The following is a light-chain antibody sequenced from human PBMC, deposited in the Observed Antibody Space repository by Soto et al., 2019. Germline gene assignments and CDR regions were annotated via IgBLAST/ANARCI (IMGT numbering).Light chain of an antibody. CDR3: QQRSNWTLT. CDR2: DAS. CDR1: QSVSSY. Sequence: PGYRATLFCRASQSVSSYLAWYQQKPGQATRLLIYDASNRATGITARFSGSGSGTDFTLNISRLEPEDFAVYYCQQRSNWTLTVGGGT. J-gene: IGKJ4*02. V-gene: IGKV3-11*01.